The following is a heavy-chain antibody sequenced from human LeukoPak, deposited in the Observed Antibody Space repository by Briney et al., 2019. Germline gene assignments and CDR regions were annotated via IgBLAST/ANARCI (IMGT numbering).Heavy chain of an antibody. Sequence: PSETLSLTCTVSGYSISSGYYWGWIRQPPGKGLEWIGSIYHSGSTYYNPSLKSRVTISVDRSKNQFSLKLSSVTAADTAVYYCARDRNGDPDYGMDVWGQGTTVTVSS. D-gene: IGHD4-17*01. J-gene: IGHJ6*02. CDR3: ARDRNGDPDYGMDV. CDR2: IYHSGST. V-gene: IGHV4-38-2*02. CDR1: GYSISSGYY.